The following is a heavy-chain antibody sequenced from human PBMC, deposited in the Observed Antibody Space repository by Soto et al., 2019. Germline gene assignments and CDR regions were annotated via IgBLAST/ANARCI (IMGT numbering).Heavy chain of an antibody. Sequence: ASVKVSCKASGYTFTSYGISWVRQAPGQGLEWMGWISAYNGNTNYAQKLQGRVTMTTDTSTSTAYMELRSLRSDDTAVYYCARDCSYDYVWGCYRPFYAFDIWGQGTMVTVSS. CDR1: GYTFTSYG. D-gene: IGHD3-16*02. CDR3: ARDCSYDYVWGCYRPFYAFDI. J-gene: IGHJ3*02. V-gene: IGHV1-18*04. CDR2: ISAYNGNT.